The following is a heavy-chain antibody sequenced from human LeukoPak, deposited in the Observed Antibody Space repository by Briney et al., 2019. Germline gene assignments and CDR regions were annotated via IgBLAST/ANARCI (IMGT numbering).Heavy chain of an antibody. CDR1: GFTVSSNY. CDR3: ESGGYSGYDSWDV. Sequence: PGGSLRLSCAASGFTVSSNYMSWVRQAPGKGLEWVSSISSSSSYIYYADSVKGRFTISRDNAKNSLYLQMNSLRAEDTAVYYCESGGYSGYDSWDVWGKGTTVTVSS. J-gene: IGHJ6*04. V-gene: IGHV3-21*01. CDR2: ISSSSSYI. D-gene: IGHD5-12*01.